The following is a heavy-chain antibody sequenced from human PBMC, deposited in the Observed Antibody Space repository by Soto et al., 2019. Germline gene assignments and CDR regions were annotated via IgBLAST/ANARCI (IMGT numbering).Heavy chain of an antibody. Sequence: GASVKVSCKASGGTFSSYTISWVRQAPGQGLEWMGRIIPILGIANYAQKFQGRVTITADKSTSTAYMELSSLRSEDTAVYYCARDSSGYEYFQHWGQGTLVTVSS. J-gene: IGHJ1*01. CDR3: ARDSSGYEYFQH. D-gene: IGHD3-22*01. CDR1: GGTFSSYT. V-gene: IGHV1-69*04. CDR2: IIPILGIA.